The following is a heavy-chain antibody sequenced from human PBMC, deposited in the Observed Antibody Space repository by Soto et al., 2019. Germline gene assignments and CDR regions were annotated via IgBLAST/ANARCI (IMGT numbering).Heavy chain of an antibody. J-gene: IGHJ3*02. V-gene: IGHV4-59*08. CDR2: IYYSGST. Sequence: TSETLSLTCTVSGGSISSYYWSWIRQPPGKGLEWIGYIYYSGSTNYNPSLKSRVTISLDTSKNQFSLKLSSVTAADTAVYYCARDVLVYASVNDAFDIWGQGTMVTVSS. D-gene: IGHD2-8*01. CDR1: GGSISSYY. CDR3: ARDVLVYASVNDAFDI.